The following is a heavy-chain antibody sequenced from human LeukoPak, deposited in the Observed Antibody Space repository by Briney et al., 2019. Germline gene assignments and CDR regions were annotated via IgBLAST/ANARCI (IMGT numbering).Heavy chain of an antibody. D-gene: IGHD3-22*01. CDR3: ARVNYDSSGYYFGY. CDR1: GYTFTSYD. Sequence: ASVKVSCKASGYTFTSYDINWVRRATGQGLGWRGWMNPNSGNTGYAQKFQGRVTMTRNTSISTAYMELSSLRSEDTAVYYCARVNYDSSGYYFGYWGQGTLVTVSS. CDR2: MNPNSGNT. V-gene: IGHV1-8*01. J-gene: IGHJ4*02.